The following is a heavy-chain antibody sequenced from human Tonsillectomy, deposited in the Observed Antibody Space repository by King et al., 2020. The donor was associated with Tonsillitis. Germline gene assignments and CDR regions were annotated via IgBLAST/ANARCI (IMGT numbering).Heavy chain of an antibody. J-gene: IGHJ3*02. V-gene: IGHV1-69*01. D-gene: IGHD2-15*01. CDR3: ADGAPHHCTGGICFSGAFDI. Sequence: VQLVESGAEVKKPGSSVKVSCKVSGGTFDSYTINWVRQAPGQGLEWMGVVIPMFSTAHYAQNFQGRVTLTADESTTTAYMEVRGLTSEDTAVYYCADGAPHHCTGGICFSGAFDIWGQGTVVTVSS. CDR1: GGTFDSYT. CDR2: VIPMFSTA.